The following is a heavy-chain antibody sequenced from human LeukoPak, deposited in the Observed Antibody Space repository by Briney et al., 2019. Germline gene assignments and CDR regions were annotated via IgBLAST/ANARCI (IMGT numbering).Heavy chain of an antibody. V-gene: IGHV3-30*04. D-gene: IGHD3-22*01. CDR3: AKDTAYYYDSSDLGDAFDI. J-gene: IGHJ3*02. Sequence: GGSLRLSCAASGFTFSSYAMHWVRQAPGKGLEWVAVISYDGSNKYYADSVKGRFTISRDNSKNTLYLRMNSLRAEDTAVYYCAKDTAYYYDSSDLGDAFDIWGQGTMVTVSS. CDR1: GFTFSSYA. CDR2: ISYDGSNK.